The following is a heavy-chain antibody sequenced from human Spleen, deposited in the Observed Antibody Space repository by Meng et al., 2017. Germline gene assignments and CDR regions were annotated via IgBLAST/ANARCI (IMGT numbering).Heavy chain of an antibody. CDR1: GGSFSGYY. D-gene: IGHD1-26*01. Sequence: QVQLQQWGAGLLKPSETLSLTCAVYGGSFSGYYWSWIRQPSGKGLEWIGEINHSGRTNYNPSLKSRVTISVDTSKNQFSLKLSSVTAADTAVYYCARGGIVGTTTGIDFWGQGTLVTVSS. CDR2: INHSGRT. CDR3: ARGGIVGTTTGIDF. V-gene: IGHV4-34*01. J-gene: IGHJ4*02.